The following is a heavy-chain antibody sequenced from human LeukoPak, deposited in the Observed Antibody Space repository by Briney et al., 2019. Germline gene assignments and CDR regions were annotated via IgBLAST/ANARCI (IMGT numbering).Heavy chain of an antibody. CDR3: ARDRGVQLERRAFYFDY. CDR2: INPNSGGT. J-gene: IGHJ4*02. D-gene: IGHD1-1*01. V-gene: IGHV1-2*06. Sequence: ASVKVSCKASGYTFTGYYMHWVRQAPGQGLEWMGRINPNSGGTNYAQKFQGRVTMTTDTSTSTAYMELRSLRSDDTAVYYCARDRGVQLERRAFYFDYWGQGTLVTVSS. CDR1: GYTFTGYY.